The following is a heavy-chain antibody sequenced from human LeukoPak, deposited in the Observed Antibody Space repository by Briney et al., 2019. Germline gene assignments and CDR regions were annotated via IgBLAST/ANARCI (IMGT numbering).Heavy chain of an antibody. CDR1: GYTFTSYI. V-gene: IGHV1-3*01. CDR3: ARERSPYYYDSGTYYNTLGY. J-gene: IGHJ4*02. D-gene: IGHD3-10*01. Sequence: GASVKVSCKASGYTFTSYIMHWVRQAPGQRLEWMGWINAGNGDTKYSQKFQGRVTITTDTSASTAYMELSSLRSEDTAVYYCARERSPYYYDSGTYYNTLGYWGQGTLVTVSS. CDR2: INAGNGDT.